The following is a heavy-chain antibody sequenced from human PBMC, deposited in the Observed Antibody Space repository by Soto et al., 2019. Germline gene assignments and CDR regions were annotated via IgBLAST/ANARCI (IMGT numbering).Heavy chain of an antibody. J-gene: IGHJ4*02. CDR3: AKDQGITGTTAPDY. CDR2: ISYDGSNK. V-gene: IGHV3-30*18. D-gene: IGHD1-20*01. CDR1: GFTFSSYG. Sequence: HPGGSLRLSCAASGFTFSSYGMRWVRQAPGKGLEWVAVISYDGSNKYYADSVKGRFTISRDNSKNTLYLQMNSLRAEDTAVYSCAKDQGITGTTAPDYWGQGTLVTVSS.